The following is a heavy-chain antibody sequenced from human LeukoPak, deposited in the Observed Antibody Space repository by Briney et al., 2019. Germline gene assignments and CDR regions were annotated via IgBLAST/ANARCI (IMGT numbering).Heavy chain of an antibody. Sequence: GASVKVSFKASGGTFSRYAISWVRQAPGQGLKWMGGIIPIFGTADYAQKFQGRVTITADESTSTAYMELSSLRSEDTAVYYCARGRPYAFDIWGQGTMVTVSS. V-gene: IGHV1-69*01. J-gene: IGHJ3*02. CDR3: ARGRPYAFDI. CDR1: GGTFSRYA. CDR2: IIPIFGTA.